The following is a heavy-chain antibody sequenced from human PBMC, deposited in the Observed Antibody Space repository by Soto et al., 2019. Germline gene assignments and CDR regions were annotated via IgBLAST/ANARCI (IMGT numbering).Heavy chain of an antibody. J-gene: IGHJ3*02. D-gene: IGHD2-15*01. V-gene: IGHV3-21*01. CDR2: TSGNNVYL. Sequence: PYCAASGFRLNFYIMNGVRRAPGTGLEWVSSTSGNNVYLYYADSVKGRFTISRDNAKNSLTLQMNSLRAEDTAVYYWARDRCSGGSCYRTYAFDRWGQGTLVAVSS. CDR3: ARDRCSGGSCYRTYAFDR. CDR1: GFRLNFYI.